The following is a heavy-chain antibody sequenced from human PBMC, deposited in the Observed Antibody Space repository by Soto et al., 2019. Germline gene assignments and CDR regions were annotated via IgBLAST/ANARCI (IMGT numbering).Heavy chain of an antibody. V-gene: IGHV1-18*01. CDR3: ARDGPPTGV. CDR2: IRAYNGNT. J-gene: IGHJ4*02. Sequence: QVQLLQSGAEVRKPGASVKVSCKTSGYTFSNYHISWVRQAPGQGLEWMGWIRAYNGNTNYAQKLQGRVTMTTDTATSTVYMELRSLSSDDTAVYYCARDGPPTGVWCQGTLVTVSS. CDR1: GYTFSNYH.